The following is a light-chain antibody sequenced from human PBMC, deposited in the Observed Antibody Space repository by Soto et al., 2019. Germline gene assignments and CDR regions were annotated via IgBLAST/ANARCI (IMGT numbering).Light chain of an antibody. Sequence: DIQMTQSPASVSASVGDRFTITCRASQGISSWLAWYQQKPGKAPKLLIYAASSLQSGVPSRFSGSGSGTEFTLTITSLQPDDFGVYYCQQYKSSSTFGQGTKVDI. V-gene: IGKV1-12*01. CDR2: AAS. CDR3: QQYKSSST. CDR1: QGISSW. J-gene: IGKJ1*01.